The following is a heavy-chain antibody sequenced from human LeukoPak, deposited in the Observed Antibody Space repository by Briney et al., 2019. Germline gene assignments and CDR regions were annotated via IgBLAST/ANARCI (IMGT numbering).Heavy chain of an antibody. J-gene: IGHJ6*02. CDR2: TYNSGST. V-gene: IGHV4-59*01. D-gene: IGHD3-10*01. CDR3: ARASPGATFYYGMDV. Sequence: SETLSLTCTVSGGSIRSSYWSWIRQPPGKGLEWIGCTYNSGSTKYNPSLKSRVTISEDTSKNQFSLKLSSVTAADTAVYYCARASPGATFYYGMDVWGQGTTVTVSS. CDR1: GGSIRSSY.